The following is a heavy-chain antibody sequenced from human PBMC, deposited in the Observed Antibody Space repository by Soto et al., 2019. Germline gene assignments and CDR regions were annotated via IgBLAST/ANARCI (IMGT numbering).Heavy chain of an antibody. D-gene: IGHD3-22*01. Sequence: QVQLQESGPGLVKPSETLSLTCTVSGGSISGYYWSWIRQSPGKGLEWIGYIYYSGSTNYNPSLKSRVPISLDTSKNQSSLQLRSAAAADTAVYYCASSRPHYDSNGDREYFHYWGQRSLFTVAS. J-gene: IGHJ1*01. CDR1: GGSISGYY. CDR2: IYYSGST. V-gene: IGHV4-59*01. CDR3: ASSRPHYDSNGDREYFHY.